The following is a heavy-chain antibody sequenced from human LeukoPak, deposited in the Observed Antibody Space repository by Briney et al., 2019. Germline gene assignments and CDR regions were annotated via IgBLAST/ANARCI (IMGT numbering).Heavy chain of an antibody. D-gene: IGHD2-2*01. CDR2: IYYTGTT. CDR1: GGSISSISSNNYH. J-gene: IGHJ4*02. V-gene: IGHV4-39*01. Sequence: SETLSLTCIVSGGSISSISSNNYHWGWIRQPPGKGLEWIGSIYYTGTTYYSPSLNSRITISMDTSKKQFSLRLASVTAADTAVYYCARRAVVPAAVSYFDNWGQGTLVTVSS. CDR3: ARRAVVPAAVSYFDN.